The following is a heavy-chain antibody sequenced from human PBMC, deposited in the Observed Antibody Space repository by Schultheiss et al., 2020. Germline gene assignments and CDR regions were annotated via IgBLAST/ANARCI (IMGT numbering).Heavy chain of an antibody. D-gene: IGHD4-17*01. J-gene: IGHJ6*02. V-gene: IGHV1-46*01. CDR3: ARDGYYGDSLVGRIHYYYGMDV. Sequence: ASVKVSCKASGYTFTSYYMHWVRQAPGQGLEWMGIINPSGGSTSYAQKFQGRVTMTTDTSTSTAYMELRSLRSDDTAVYYCARDGYYGDSLVGRIHYYYGMDVWGQGTTVTVSS. CDR2: INPSGGST. CDR1: GYTFTSYY.